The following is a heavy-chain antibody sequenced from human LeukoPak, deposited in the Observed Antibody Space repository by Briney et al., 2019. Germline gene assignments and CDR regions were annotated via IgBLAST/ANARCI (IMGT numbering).Heavy chain of an antibody. CDR1: GYTFTSYG. CDR3: ARDRIVLMVYAINPLDY. D-gene: IGHD2-8*01. J-gene: IGHJ4*02. CDR2: ISAYNGNT. Sequence: ASVKVSCKASGYTFTSYGISWVRQAPGQGLEWMGWISAYNGNTNYAQKLQGRVTMTTDTSTSTAYMELRSLRSDDTAVYYCARDRIVLMVYAINPLDYWGQGTLATVSS. V-gene: IGHV1-18*01.